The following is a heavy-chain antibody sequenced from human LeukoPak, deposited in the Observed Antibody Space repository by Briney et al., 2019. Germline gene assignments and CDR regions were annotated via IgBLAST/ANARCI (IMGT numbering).Heavy chain of an antibody. D-gene: IGHD5-12*01. Sequence: SETLSLTCTVSGGSISSHFWTWIRQPPGKGLEWIGYIYYSGITYYNPSLKSRVIISVDTSKNQFSLKLSSVTAADTAVYYCARVGAGFRVASFDYWGQGTLVTVSS. CDR1: GGSISSHF. CDR3: ARVGAGFRVASFDY. CDR2: IYYSGIT. J-gene: IGHJ4*02. V-gene: IGHV4-59*08.